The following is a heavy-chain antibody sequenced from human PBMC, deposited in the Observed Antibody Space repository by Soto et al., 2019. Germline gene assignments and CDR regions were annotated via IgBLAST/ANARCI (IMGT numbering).Heavy chain of an antibody. CDR1: GGSISSSSYY. D-gene: IGHD3-16*01. Sequence: QLQLQESGPGLVKPSETLSLTCTVSGGSISSSSYYWGWIRQPPGKGLVWSGSIYYSGSTYYNPSLNSGVTISVDTSKNQFPLTLSSVTAAHTAVYYCAAERGPGPYYYYGMDVWGQGTTVTVSS. V-gene: IGHV4-39*01. CDR2: IYYSGST. J-gene: IGHJ6*02. CDR3: AAERGPGPYYYYGMDV.